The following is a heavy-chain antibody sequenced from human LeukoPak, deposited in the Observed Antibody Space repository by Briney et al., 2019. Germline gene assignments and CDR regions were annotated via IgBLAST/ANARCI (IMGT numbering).Heavy chain of an antibody. CDR2: INPSGGST. CDR1: GYTFTSYY. J-gene: IGHJ5*02. CDR3: ARGGEMATIMIWFDP. Sequence: ASVKVSCKASGYTFTSYYMHWVRQAPGQGLEWMGIINPSGGSTSYAQKFQGRVTMTRDMSTSTVYMELSSLRSEDTAVYYCARGGEMATIMIWFDPWGQGTLVTVSS. V-gene: IGHV1-46*01. D-gene: IGHD5-24*01.